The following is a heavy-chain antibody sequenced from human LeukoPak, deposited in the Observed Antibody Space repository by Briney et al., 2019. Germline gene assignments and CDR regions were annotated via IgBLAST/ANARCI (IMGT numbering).Heavy chain of an antibody. CDR3: TTIRPGY. Sequence: PGGSLRLSCAASGFTFSSYWMHWVRQAPGKGLVWVSRINTNGSSTSYADSVKGRFTISRDDAKNTLYLQMNSLRAEDTAVYYCTTIRPGYWGQGTLVTVSS. V-gene: IGHV3-74*01. D-gene: IGHD5-12*01. J-gene: IGHJ4*02. CDR1: GFTFSSYW. CDR2: INTNGSST.